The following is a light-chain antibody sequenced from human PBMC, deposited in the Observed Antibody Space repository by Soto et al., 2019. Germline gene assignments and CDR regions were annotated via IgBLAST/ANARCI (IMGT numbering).Light chain of an antibody. CDR2: AAS. Sequence: IQLTQSPSSLSASVGDRVTITCRASQGISSYLAWYQQTPGKAPKLLIYAASTLQSGVPSRFIGSGSGAEFTLTISSLQPDDFATYYCQQYNSYWTFGQGTKVDIK. CDR1: QGISSY. V-gene: IGKV1-9*01. J-gene: IGKJ1*01. CDR3: QQYNSYWT.